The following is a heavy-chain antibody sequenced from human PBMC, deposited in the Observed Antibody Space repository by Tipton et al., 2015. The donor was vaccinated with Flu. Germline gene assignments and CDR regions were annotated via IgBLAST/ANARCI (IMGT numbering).Heavy chain of an antibody. CDR3: ARVGAVTMVRGLAFDAFDI. CDR1: GASISSESYY. D-gene: IGHD3-10*01. Sequence: TLSLTCTVSGASISSESYYWGWICQPPGKGLEWIGNIYHSGSTNYNPSLKSRVTISLDKSKNQFSLNLSSVTAADTAVYYCARVGAVTMVRGLAFDAFDIWGLGTMVAVSS. V-gene: IGHV4-39*07. CDR2: IYHSGST. J-gene: IGHJ3*02.